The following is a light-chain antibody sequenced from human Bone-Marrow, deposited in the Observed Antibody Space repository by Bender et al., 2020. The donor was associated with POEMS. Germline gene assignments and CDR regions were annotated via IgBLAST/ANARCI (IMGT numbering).Light chain of an antibody. J-gene: IGLJ1*01. Sequence: SYVLTQPPSVSVAPGQTARITCGGNSIGSQSVHWYQQKPGQAPVVVVYDDSDRPAGIPERFSGSNSGNTATLTISGTQAMDEADYYCQAWDSSTYYVFGTGTKVTVL. CDR2: DDS. V-gene: IGLV3-21*02. CDR1: SIGSQS. CDR3: QAWDSSTYYV.